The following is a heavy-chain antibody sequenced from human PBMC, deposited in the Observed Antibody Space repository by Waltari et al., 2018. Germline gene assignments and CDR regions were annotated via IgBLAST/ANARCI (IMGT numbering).Heavy chain of an antibody. V-gene: IGHV3-21*01. Sequence: EAQLVESGGGLVKPGGSLRLSCAASEFTFSAYTMNWVRRSPGKGLGWVSSISRLADYIPYADSVQGRFIISRDNAKNSLFLQMSSLRAEDTAVYYCARGDPFDTRPDLGWYIDLWGRGTLVTVSS. D-gene: IGHD5-18*01. CDR1: EFTFSAYT. CDR3: ARGDPFDTRPDLGWYIDL. J-gene: IGHJ2*01. CDR2: ISRLADYI.